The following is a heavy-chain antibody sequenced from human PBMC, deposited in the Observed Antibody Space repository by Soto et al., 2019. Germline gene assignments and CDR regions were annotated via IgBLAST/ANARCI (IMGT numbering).Heavy chain of an antibody. Sequence: GGSLRLSCAASGFTFSNAWMSWVRQAPGKGLEWVGRIKSKTDGGTTDYAAPVKGRFTISRDDSKNTLYLQMNSLKTEDTAVYYCTTSTMVRGVITRNGDYWGQGTLVTVSS. J-gene: IGHJ4*02. V-gene: IGHV3-15*01. D-gene: IGHD3-10*01. CDR2: IKSKTDGGTT. CDR3: TTSTMVRGVITRNGDY. CDR1: GFTFSNAW.